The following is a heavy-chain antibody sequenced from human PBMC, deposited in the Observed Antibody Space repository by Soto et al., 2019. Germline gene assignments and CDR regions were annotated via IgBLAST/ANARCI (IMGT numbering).Heavy chain of an antibody. D-gene: IGHD2-8*01. CDR2: IYYSVST. CDR1: GGSVSSGSYY. J-gene: IGHJ4*02. V-gene: IGHV4-61*01. Sequence: SETLSLTCTVSGGSVSSGSYYWSWIRHPPGKGLEWIGYIYYSVSTNYNPSLKSRVTISVDTSKNQFSLKLSSVTAADTAVYYCARGYYRNSIDYWGKGNLVTVSA. CDR3: ARGYYRNSIDY.